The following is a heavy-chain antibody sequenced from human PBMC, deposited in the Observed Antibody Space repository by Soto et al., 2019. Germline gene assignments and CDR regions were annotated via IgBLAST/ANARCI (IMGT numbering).Heavy chain of an antibody. CDR1: GFDFNTYG. D-gene: IGHD1-26*01. J-gene: IGHJ3*01. CDR2: ISFDGGNQ. Sequence: QVQLVQSGGGVVQPGRSLRLSCAASGFDFNTYGLHWVRQAPGKGLEWVAGISFDGGNQYYADSVKGRFTISRDKSNNPVLLPMYGRGAEDTATFYCAKGWGQGIVGDFIDLWGQGALVTVSS. V-gene: IGHV3-30*18. CDR3: AKGWGQGIVGDFIDL.